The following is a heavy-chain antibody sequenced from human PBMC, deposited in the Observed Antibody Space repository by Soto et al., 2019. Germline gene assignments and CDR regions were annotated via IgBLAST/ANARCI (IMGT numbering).Heavy chain of an antibody. CDR1: GGSFSGYY. J-gene: IGHJ4*02. CDR3: ARGKTAARPFDY. CDR2: INHSGST. V-gene: IGHV4-34*01. Sequence: QVQLQQWGAGLLKPSETLSLTCAVYGGSFSGYYWSWIRQPPGKGLEWIGEINHSGSTNYNPSLKRRVTISVDTSKNQFSLKLSSVTAADTAVYYCARGKTAARPFDYWGQGTLVTVSS. D-gene: IGHD6-6*01.